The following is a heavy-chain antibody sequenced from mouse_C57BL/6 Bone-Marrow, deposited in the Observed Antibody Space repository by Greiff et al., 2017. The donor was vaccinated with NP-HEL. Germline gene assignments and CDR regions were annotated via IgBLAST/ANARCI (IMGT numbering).Heavy chain of an antibody. V-gene: IGHV1-50*01. CDR1: GYTFTSYW. J-gene: IGHJ4*01. CDR2: IDPSDSYT. D-gene: IGHD1-1*01. CDR3: AREYYGSLAMDY. Sequence: VQLQQPGAELVKPGASVKLSCKASGYTFTSYWMQWVKQRPGQGLEWIGEIDPSDSYTNYNQKFKGKATLTVDTSSSTAYMQLSSLTSEDSAVYYCAREYYGSLAMDYWGQGTSVTVSS.